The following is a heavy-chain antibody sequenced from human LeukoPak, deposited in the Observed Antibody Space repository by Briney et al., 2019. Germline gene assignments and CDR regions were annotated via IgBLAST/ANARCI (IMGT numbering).Heavy chain of an antibody. CDR2: ISGSGGST. CDR1: GFTFSSYG. CDR3: AKELYHHGLFDWLFDY. J-gene: IGHJ4*02. D-gene: IGHD3-9*01. Sequence: GGSLRLSCAASGFTFSSYGMSWVRQTPGKWLEWVSGISGSGGSTYYADSVKGRFTISRDNSKNTLYLQMNSLRAEDSAVYYCAKELYHHGLFDWLFDYWGQGTLVTVSS. V-gene: IGHV3-23*01.